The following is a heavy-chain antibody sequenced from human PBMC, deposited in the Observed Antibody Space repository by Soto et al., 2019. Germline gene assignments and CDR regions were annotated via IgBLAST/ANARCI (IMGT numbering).Heavy chain of an antibody. CDR3: ARSPGIPVADY. D-gene: IGHD6-19*01. J-gene: IGHJ4*02. Sequence: QVQLVQSGAEEKKPGASVKVSCKASGYTFTSYAMHWVRQAPGQRLEWMGWINAGNGNTKYSQKFQGRVTITRDTSASTSYMELSSLRAEDTAVYYCARSPGIPVADYWGQGTLVTVAS. CDR2: INAGNGNT. V-gene: IGHV1-3*05. CDR1: GYTFTSYA.